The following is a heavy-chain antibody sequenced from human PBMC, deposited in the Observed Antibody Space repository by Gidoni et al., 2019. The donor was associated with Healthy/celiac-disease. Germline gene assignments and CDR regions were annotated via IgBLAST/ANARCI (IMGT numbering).Heavy chain of an antibody. CDR3: ARAGYCSSTSCYVRARYYGMDV. J-gene: IGHJ6*02. CDR2: INHSGST. V-gene: IGHV4-34*01. Sequence: QVQLQQWGAGLLKPSETLSLTCAVYGGSFSGYYWSWLRQPPGKGLEWIGEINHSGSTNYNPSLKSRVTISVDTSKNQFSLKLSSVTAADTAVYYCARAGYCSSTSCYVRARYYGMDVWGQGTTVTVSS. CDR1: GGSFSGYY. D-gene: IGHD2-2*01.